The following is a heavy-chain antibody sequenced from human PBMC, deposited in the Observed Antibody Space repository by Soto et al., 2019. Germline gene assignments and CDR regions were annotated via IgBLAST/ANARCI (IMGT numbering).Heavy chain of an antibody. J-gene: IGHJ4*02. CDR1: GFTFSNAW. CDR3: TTDLSGWKTGEFDY. D-gene: IGHD6-19*01. CDR2: IKSKTDGGTT. V-gene: IGHV3-15*01. Sequence: EVQLVESGGGLVKPGGSLRVSCAASGFTFSNAWMSWIRQATGQGLEWVGRIKSKTDGGTTEYAAPVKGRFTISRDDSENTLYLQKNSLKTEDTAVYYCTTDLSGWKTGEFDYWGQGTLVTVSS.